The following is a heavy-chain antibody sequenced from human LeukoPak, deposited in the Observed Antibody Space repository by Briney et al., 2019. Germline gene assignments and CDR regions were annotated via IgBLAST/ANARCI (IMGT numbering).Heavy chain of an antibody. V-gene: IGHV1-18*01. J-gene: IGHJ3*02. Sequence: VASVKVSCKASGYSFTSYGISWVRQAPGQGLEWMGWISTYNGNTNYAQKLQGRVTMTTDTPTSTAYMELRSLRSDDTAVYYCARSISMVRGAIRDAFDIWGQGTMVTVSS. CDR2: ISTYNGNT. CDR1: GYSFTSYG. D-gene: IGHD3-10*01. CDR3: ARSISMVRGAIRDAFDI.